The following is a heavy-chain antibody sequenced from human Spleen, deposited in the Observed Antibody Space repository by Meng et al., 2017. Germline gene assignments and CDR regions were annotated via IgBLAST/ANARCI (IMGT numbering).Heavy chain of an antibody. CDR2: INSDGSST. CDR3: ARPECGGGSCYMY. V-gene: IGHV3-74*01. Sequence: GGSLRLSCAGSGFTFSTYWMHWVRQAPGKGLVWVSRINSDGSSTSFADSVKGRFTISRDNAENTLYLQINSMRAEDTAVYYCARPECGGGSCYMYWGQGILVTVSS. D-gene: IGHD2-15*01. CDR1: GFTFSTYW. J-gene: IGHJ4*02.